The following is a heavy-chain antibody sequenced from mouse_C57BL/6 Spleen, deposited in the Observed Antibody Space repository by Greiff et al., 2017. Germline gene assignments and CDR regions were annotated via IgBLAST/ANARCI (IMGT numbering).Heavy chain of an antibody. J-gene: IGHJ1*03. D-gene: IGHD1-1*01. CDR3: AREYYYGSLYFDV. V-gene: IGHV1-52*01. CDR2: IDPSDSET. Sequence: VQLQQPGAELVRPGSSVKLSCKASGYTFTSCWMHWVKQRPIQGLEWIGNIDPSDSETHYNQKFKDKATLTVDKSSSTAYMQLSSLTSEDSAVYYCAREYYYGSLYFDVWGTGTTVTVSS. CDR1: GYTFTSCW.